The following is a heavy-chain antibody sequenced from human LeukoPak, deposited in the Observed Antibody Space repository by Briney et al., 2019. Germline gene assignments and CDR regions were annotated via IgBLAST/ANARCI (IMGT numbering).Heavy chain of an antibody. CDR3: ARDLGYCGGDCYWA. Sequence: ASVKVSCKASGGTFSSYAISWVRQAPGQGLEWMGGIIPIFGTANYAQKFQGRVTITADESTSTAYMELSSLRSEDTAVYYCARDLGYCGGDCYWAWGQGTLVTVSS. CDR2: IIPIFGTA. CDR1: GGTFSSYA. J-gene: IGHJ5*02. V-gene: IGHV1-69*13. D-gene: IGHD2-21*01.